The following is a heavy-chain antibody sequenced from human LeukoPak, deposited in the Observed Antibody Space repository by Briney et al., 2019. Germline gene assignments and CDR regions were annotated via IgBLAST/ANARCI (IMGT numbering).Heavy chain of an antibody. D-gene: IGHD2-15*01. CDR2: FDPEDGET. CDR1: GYTLTELS. CDR3: ATADGGPDLGGRAAFDI. Sequence: ASVKVSCKVSGYTLTELSMHWVRQAPGKGLEWMGSFDPEDGETIYAQKFQGRVTMTEDTSTDTAYMELSSLRSEDTAVYYCATADGGPDLGGRAAFDIWGQGTMVTVSS. V-gene: IGHV1-24*01. J-gene: IGHJ3*02.